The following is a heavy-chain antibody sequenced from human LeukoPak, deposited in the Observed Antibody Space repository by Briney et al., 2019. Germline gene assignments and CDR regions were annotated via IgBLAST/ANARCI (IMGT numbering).Heavy chain of an antibody. Sequence: SGGSLRLSCAASGITVSNNYMSWVRQAPGKGLDWVSVMYVGGRTFYADSVQGRFTISRDNSKNTLCLQMNSLRVEDTAVYYCAREGHLGKYFDLWGRGTQVTVSS. CDR1: GITVSNNY. CDR3: AREGHLGKYFDL. CDR2: MYVGGRT. V-gene: IGHV3-53*01. D-gene: IGHD3-16*01. J-gene: IGHJ2*01.